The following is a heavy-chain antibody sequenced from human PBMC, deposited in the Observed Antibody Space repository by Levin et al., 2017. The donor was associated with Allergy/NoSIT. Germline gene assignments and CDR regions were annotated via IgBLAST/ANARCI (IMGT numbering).Heavy chain of an antibody. CDR1: GYTFTGYY. J-gene: IGHJ4*02. CDR2: INPNSGGT. Sequence: PGASVKVSCKASGYTFTGYYMHWVRQAPGQGLEWMGRINPNSGGTNYAQKFQGRVTMTRDTSISTAYMELSRLRSDDTAVYYCARDVENSWCIDYWGQGTLVTVSS. CDR3: ARDVENSWCIDY. D-gene: IGHD6-13*01. V-gene: IGHV1-2*06.